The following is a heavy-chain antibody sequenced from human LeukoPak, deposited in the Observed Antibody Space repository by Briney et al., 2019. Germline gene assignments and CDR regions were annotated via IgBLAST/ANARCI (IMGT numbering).Heavy chain of an antibody. Sequence: QPGGSLRLSCAGSGFTFSNYWMSWVRQAPGKGLEWVANIKQDGSEKYYLDSVKGRFTISRDNAKSSMWLQMNSLRDEDTAVYYCARDQTPFYWGQGSLVTVSS. CDR3: ARDQTPFY. D-gene: IGHD2-15*01. V-gene: IGHV3-7*01. CDR2: IKQDGSEK. J-gene: IGHJ4*02. CDR1: GFTFSNYW.